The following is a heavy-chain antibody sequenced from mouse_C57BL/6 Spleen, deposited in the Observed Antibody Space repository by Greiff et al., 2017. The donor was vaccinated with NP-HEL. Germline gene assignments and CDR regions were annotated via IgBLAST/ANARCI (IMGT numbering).Heavy chain of an antibody. CDR1: GYTFTDHT. V-gene: IGHV1-78*01. Sequence: VQLQQSDAELVKPGASVKISCKVSGYTFTDHTIHWMKQRPEQGLEWIGYIYPRDGSTKYNEKSKGKATLTADKSSSTAYIQLNSLTSEYSAVYFYAVGGSSPFDYWGQGTTLTVSS. CDR2: IYPRDGST. D-gene: IGHD1-1*01. CDR3: AVGGSSPFDY. J-gene: IGHJ2*01.